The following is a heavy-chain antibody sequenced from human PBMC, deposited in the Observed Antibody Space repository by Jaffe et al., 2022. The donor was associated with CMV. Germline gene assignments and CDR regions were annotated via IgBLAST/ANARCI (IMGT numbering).Heavy chain of an antibody. CDR2: IYWNDDR. J-gene: IGHJ4*02. CDR1: GFSLTTNGVG. D-gene: IGHD6-19*01. CDR3: ARSPLFVAGPTHFDY. Sequence: QITLKESGPTLVKPTQTLTLTCTFSGFSLTTNGVGVGWIRQPPGKALEWLALIYWNDDRRYSPSLKSRLTITKDTSKNQVVLVLTNMDPVDTATYYCARSPLFVAGPTHFDYWGQGTLITVSS. V-gene: IGHV2-5*01.